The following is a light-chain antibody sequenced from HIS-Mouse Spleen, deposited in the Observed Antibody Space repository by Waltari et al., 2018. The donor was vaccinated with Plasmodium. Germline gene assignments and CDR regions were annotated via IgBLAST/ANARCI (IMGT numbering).Light chain of an antibody. V-gene: IGKV1-9*01. J-gene: IGKJ4*01. CDR3: QQLNSYPLT. CDR1: QGISSY. CDR2: AAS. Sequence: DIQLTPSPSFLSASVGDRAPITCRASQGISSYLAWYQQKPGKAPKLLIYAASTLQSGVPSRFSGSGSGTEFTLTISSLQPEDFATYYCQQLNSYPLTFGGGTKVEIK.